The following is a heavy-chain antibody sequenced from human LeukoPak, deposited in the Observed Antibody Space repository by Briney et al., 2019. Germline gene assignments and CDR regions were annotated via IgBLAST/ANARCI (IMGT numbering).Heavy chain of an antibody. CDR3: ARERTYGVRGVIDY. D-gene: IGHD3-10*01. J-gene: IGHJ4*02. V-gene: IGHV1-18*01. Sequence: GRVTLTTDTSTSTAYMELRSLRSDDTAVYYCARERTYGVRGVIDYWGQGTLVTVSS.